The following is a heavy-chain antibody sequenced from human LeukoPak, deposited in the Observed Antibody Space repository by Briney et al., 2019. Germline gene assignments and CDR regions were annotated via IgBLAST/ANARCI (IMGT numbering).Heavy chain of an antibody. J-gene: IGHJ4*02. Sequence: PSETLSLTCTVSGGSISSGDYYWSWIRQPPGKGLEWIGYIYYSGSTYYNPSLKSRVTISVDTSKNQFSLKLSSVTAADMAVYYCARESYCSSTSCYDYWGQGTLVTVSS. CDR3: ARESYCSSTSCYDY. D-gene: IGHD2-2*01. CDR2: IYYSGST. CDR1: GGSISSGDYY. V-gene: IGHV4-30-4*08.